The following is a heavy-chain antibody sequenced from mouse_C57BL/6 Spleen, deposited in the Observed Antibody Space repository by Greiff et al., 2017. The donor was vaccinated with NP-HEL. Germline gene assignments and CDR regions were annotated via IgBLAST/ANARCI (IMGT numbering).Heavy chain of an antibody. CDR3: VSHYYGSSFYYFDY. CDR2: IYPGDGDP. V-gene: IGHV1-82*01. D-gene: IGHD1-1*01. CDR1: GYAFSSSW. J-gene: IGHJ2*01. Sequence: QVQLKESGPELVKPGASVKISCKASGYAFSSSWMNWVKQRPGKGLEWIGRIYPGDGDPNYNGQLNGKATLTADKSSNTSYMQLSILTSEDSAVYFCVSHYYGSSFYYFDYWGQGTTLTVSS.